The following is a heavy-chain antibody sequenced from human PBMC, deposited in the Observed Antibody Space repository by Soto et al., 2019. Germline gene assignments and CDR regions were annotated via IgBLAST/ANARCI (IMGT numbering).Heavy chain of an antibody. CDR3: AREYSNTQRALDY. CDR2: IYYHGST. Sequence: SRSPSLTCPIPGHSVSCCGYYNNWVRQHPGKDVEWTGYIYYHGSTYYTPSVNSRLTISVDTSKNQFSLKLGSVTAADTAGYYCAREYSNTQRALDYWGQGTLAT. CDR1: GHSVSCCGYY. V-gene: IGHV4-31*03. D-gene: IGHD5-18*01. J-gene: IGHJ4*02.